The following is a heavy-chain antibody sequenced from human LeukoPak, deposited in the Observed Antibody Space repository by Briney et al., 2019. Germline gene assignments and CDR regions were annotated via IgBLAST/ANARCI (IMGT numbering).Heavy chain of an antibody. CDR3: ARDQTVVPAATRYYYYYGMDV. CDR2: IYYSGST. CDR1: GGSISSYY. D-gene: IGHD2-2*01. V-gene: IGHV4-59*01. Sequence: PSETLPLTCTVSGGSISSYYWSWIRQPPGKGLEWIGYIYYSGSTNYNPSLKSRVTISVDTSKNQFSLKLSSVTAADTAVYYCARDQTVVPAATRYYYYYGMDVWGQGTTVTVSS. J-gene: IGHJ6*02.